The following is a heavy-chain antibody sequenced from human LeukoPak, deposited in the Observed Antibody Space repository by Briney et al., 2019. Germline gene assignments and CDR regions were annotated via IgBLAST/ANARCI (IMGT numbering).Heavy chain of an antibody. CDR3: ARLWHYYDGSGYRRVSVGMDV. Sequence: SVKVSCKASGGTFSSYAISWVRQAPGQGLQWMGGIIPIFGTANYAQKFQGRVTITADESTSTAYMELSSLRSEDTAVYYCARLWHYYDGSGYRRVSVGMDVWGQGATVTVSS. CDR2: IIPIFGTA. D-gene: IGHD3-22*01. CDR1: GGTFSSYA. V-gene: IGHV1-69*01. J-gene: IGHJ6*02.